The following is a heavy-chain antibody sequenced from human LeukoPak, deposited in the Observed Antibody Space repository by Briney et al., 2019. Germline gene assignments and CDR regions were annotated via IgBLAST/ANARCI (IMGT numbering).Heavy chain of an antibody. CDR2: INHSGST. CDR1: GGSFSGYY. CDR3: ARGPRDGYNYWVYYYFDY. J-gene: IGHJ4*02. Sequence: SETLSLTCAVYGGSFSGYYWSWTRQPPGKGLEWIGEINHSGSTNYNPSLKSRVTISVDTSKNQFSLKLSSVTAADTAVYYCARGPRDGYNYWVYYYFDYWGQGTLVTVSS. V-gene: IGHV4-34*01. D-gene: IGHD5-12*01.